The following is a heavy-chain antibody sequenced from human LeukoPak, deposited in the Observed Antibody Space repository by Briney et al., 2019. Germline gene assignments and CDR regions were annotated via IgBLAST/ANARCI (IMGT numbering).Heavy chain of an antibody. D-gene: IGHD2-21*02. J-gene: IGHJ4*02. V-gene: IGHV1-8*01. CDR3: ARGGRHIVVVTAKNDY. CDR1: GYTFTSYD. CDR2: MNPNSGNT. Sequence: ASVKVSCKASGYTFTSYDINWVRQATGQGLEWMGWMNPNSGNTGYAQKFQGRVTMTRNTSISTAYMELRSLRSDDTAVYYCARGGRHIVVVTAKNDYWGQGTLVTVSS.